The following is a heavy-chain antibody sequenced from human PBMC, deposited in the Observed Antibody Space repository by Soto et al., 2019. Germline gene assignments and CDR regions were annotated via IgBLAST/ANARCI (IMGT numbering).Heavy chain of an antibody. V-gene: IGHV1-69*13. CDR1: GGTFSSYA. J-gene: IGHJ4*02. D-gene: IGHD5-12*01. Sequence: SVKVSRKASGGTFSSYAISWVRQAPGQGLEWMGGIIPIFGTANYAQKFQGRVTITADESTSTAYMELSSLRSEDTAVYYCARGGIVATITGLGYWGQGTLVTVS. CDR3: ARGGIVATITGLGY. CDR2: IIPIFGTA.